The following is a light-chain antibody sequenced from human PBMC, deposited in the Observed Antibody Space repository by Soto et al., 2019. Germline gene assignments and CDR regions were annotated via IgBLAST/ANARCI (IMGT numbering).Light chain of an antibody. CDR2: DVS. CDR3: SSYTSSSTLV. V-gene: IGLV2-14*03. CDR1: SSEVGGYTY. J-gene: IGLJ2*01. Sequence: QSALTQPASVSEAPGQSITISCTGTSSEVGGYTYVSWYQQHPGKAPKLIIYDVSNRPSGVSNRFSGSKSGNTASLTISGLQAEDEADYYCSSYTSSSTLVFGGGTKLTVL.